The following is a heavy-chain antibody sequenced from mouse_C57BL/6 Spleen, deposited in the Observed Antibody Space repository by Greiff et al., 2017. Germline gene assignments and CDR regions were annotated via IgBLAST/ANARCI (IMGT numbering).Heavy chain of an antibody. V-gene: IGHV2-2*01. CDR3: ARKRYDYDGEFDV. D-gene: IGHD2-4*01. CDR2: IWSGGST. CDR1: GFSLTSYG. J-gene: IGHJ1*03. Sequence: QVHVKQSGPGLVQPSQSLSITCTVSGFSLTSYGVHWVRQSPGKGLEWLGVIWSGGSTDYNAAFISRLSISKDNSKSQVFFKMNSLQADDTAIYYCARKRYDYDGEFDVWGTGTTVTVSS.